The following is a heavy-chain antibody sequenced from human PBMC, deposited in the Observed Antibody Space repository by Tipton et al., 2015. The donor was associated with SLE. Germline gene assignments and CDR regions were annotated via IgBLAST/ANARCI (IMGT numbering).Heavy chain of an antibody. V-gene: IGHV4-4*08. Sequence: TLSLTCTVSGGSIRSYYWSWIRQTPEKGLEWIASIYHSGSTNSGSTKNNPSLESRVSTSLDTSKNQISLKLTSVTTADTARYYCAIADGVVERQVPYWYFDLWARRTLVTVSS. CDR3: AIADGVVERQVPYWYFDL. D-gene: IGHD6-13*01. CDR2: IY. J-gene: IGHJ2*01. CDR1: GGSIRSYY.